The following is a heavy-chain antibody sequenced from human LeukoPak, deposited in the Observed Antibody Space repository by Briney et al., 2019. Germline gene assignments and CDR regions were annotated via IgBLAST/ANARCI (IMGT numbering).Heavy chain of an antibody. J-gene: IGHJ4*02. CDR2: IFYSGGT. CDR1: GGSISSYY. CDR3: ARHLLLWFGGVNY. D-gene: IGHD3-10*01. V-gene: IGHV4-59*05. Sequence: PSETLSLTCTVSGGSISSYYWGWIRQPPGKRLEWIGSIFYSGGTYYNPSLKSRVTISVDTSKNQFSLKLSSVTAADTAVYYCARHLLLWFGGVNYWGQGTLVTVSS.